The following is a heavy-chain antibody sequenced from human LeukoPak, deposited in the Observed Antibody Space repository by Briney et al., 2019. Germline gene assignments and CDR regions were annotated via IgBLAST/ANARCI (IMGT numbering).Heavy chain of an antibody. V-gene: IGHV4-59*08. CDR1: GGSISSYY. CDR3: ARTPSGPSPKYYYYHYGMDV. CDR2: IYYSGST. Sequence: SETLSLTCTVSGGSISSYYWSWIRQPPGKGLEWIGYIYYSGSTNYNPSLKSRVTISVDTSKNQFSLKLSSVTAADTAVYYCARTPSGPSPKYYYYHYGMDVWGQGTTVTVSS. J-gene: IGHJ6*02.